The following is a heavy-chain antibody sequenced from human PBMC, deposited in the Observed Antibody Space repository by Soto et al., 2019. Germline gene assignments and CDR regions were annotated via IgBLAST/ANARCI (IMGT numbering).Heavy chain of an antibody. V-gene: IGHV1-18*01. D-gene: IGHD6-19*01. J-gene: IGHJ3*02. Sequence: QVQLVQSGAEVKKPGASVKVSCKASGYTFTSYGISWVRQAPGQGLEWMGWISAYNGNTNYAQKLQGRVTMTTDTSTSTAYMEMRSLRSDDTDVYYCARDGEAMSGWWEGDAFDIWGQGTMVTVSS. CDR1: GYTFTSYG. CDR2: ISAYNGNT. CDR3: ARDGEAMSGWWEGDAFDI.